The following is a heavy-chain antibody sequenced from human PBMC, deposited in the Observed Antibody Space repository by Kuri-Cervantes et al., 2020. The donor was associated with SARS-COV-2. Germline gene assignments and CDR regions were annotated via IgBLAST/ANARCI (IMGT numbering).Heavy chain of an antibody. CDR3: AKFRYSGSYYDFDY. J-gene: IGHJ4*02. CDR2: ISSSGSTI. V-gene: IGHV3-48*03. CDR1: GFTFSSYE. Sequence: GGPLRLSCAASGFTFSSYEMNWVRQAPGKGLEWVSYISSSGSTIYYADSVKGRFTISRDNAKNSLYLQMSSLRAEDTALYYCAKFRYSGSYYDFDYWGQGTLVTVSS. D-gene: IGHD1-26*01.